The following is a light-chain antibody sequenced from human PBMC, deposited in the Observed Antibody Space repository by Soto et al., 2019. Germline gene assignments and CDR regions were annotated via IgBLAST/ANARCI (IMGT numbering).Light chain of an antibody. CDR1: QSVNSN. CDR3: QQGYTTPGT. CDR2: GIS. V-gene: IGKV3D-15*01. J-gene: IGKJ1*01. Sequence: EIVMTQSPATLSVSPGERATLSCRASQSVNSNYLAWYQQKPGQAPRLLIYGISKRATDIPDRFSGSGSGTEFTLTISSLQPEDFATYYCQQGYTTPGTFGQGTKVE.